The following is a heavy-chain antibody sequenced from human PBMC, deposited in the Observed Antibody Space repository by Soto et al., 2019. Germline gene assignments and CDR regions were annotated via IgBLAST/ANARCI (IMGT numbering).Heavy chain of an antibody. D-gene: IGHD6-13*01. CDR1: GYTFTGYY. J-gene: IGHJ4*02. V-gene: IGHV1-2*04. Sequence: ASVKVSCKASGYTFTGYYMHWVRQAPGQGLERMGWINPNSGGTNYAQKFQGWVTMTRDTSISTAYMELSRLRSDDTAVYYCARVVAAGLYYFDYWGQGTLVTVSS. CDR3: ARVVAAGLYYFDY. CDR2: INPNSGGT.